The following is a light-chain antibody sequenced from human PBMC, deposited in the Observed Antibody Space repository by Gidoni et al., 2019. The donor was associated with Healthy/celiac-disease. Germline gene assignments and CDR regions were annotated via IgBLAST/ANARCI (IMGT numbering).Light chain of an antibody. CDR2: AAS. CDR3: QQSYSTPFT. V-gene: IGKV1-39*01. Sequence: DIQLTQYPSSLSASVGDRVTITCRASQSISSYLNWYQQKPGKAPKLLIYAASSLQSGVPSRFSGSGSGTDFTLTISSLQPEDFATYYCQQSYSTPFTFGPGTKVEIK. J-gene: IGKJ3*01. CDR1: QSISSY.